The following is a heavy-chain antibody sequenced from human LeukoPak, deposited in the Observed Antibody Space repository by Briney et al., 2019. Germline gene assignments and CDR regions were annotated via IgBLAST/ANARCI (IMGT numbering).Heavy chain of an antibody. Sequence: ASVKVSCKASGYTFTGYYMHWVRQAPGQGLEWMGWINPNSGGTNYAQKFQGWVTMTRDTSTSTVYMELSSLRSEDTAVYYCARDGGPEYYYDTEHDAFDIWGQGTMVTVSS. J-gene: IGHJ3*02. V-gene: IGHV1-2*04. D-gene: IGHD3-22*01. CDR2: INPNSGGT. CDR3: ARDGGPEYYYDTEHDAFDI. CDR1: GYTFTGYY.